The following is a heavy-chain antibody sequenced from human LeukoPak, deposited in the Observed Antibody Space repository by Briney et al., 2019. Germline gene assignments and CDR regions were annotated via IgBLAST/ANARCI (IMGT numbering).Heavy chain of an antibody. Sequence: GGSLRLSCAASGFTFSSYTMNWVRQAPGKGLEWVSSISSSSTIYYADSVKGRFTISRDNAKNSLYLQMNSLRAEDTAVYYCARGGRDGYNSGGRRFDYWGQVTLVTVSS. V-gene: IGHV3-69-1*01. D-gene: IGHD5-24*01. J-gene: IGHJ4*02. CDR2: ISSSSTI. CDR1: GFTFSSYT. CDR3: ARGGRDGYNSGGRRFDY.